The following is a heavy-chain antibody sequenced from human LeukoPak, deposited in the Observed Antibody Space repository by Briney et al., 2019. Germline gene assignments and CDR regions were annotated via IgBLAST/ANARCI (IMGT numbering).Heavy chain of an antibody. J-gene: IGHJ4*02. CDR3: ASHYDILTGLDY. CDR2: IIPIFGTA. CDR1: GGTFSSYA. Sequence: SVKVSCTASGGTFSSYAISWVRQAPGQGLEWMGGIIPIFGTANYAQKFQGRVTITADESTSTAYMELSSLRSEDTAVYYCASHYDILTGLDYWGQGTLVTVSS. V-gene: IGHV1-69*13. D-gene: IGHD3-9*01.